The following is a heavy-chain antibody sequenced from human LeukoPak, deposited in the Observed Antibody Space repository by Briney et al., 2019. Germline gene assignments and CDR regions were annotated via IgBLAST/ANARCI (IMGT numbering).Heavy chain of an antibody. Sequence: GGSLRLSCAASGFTFSSYWMHWVRQAPGKGLVWVSRINSDGSSTSYADSVKGRFTISRDKAKNTLYLQMNSLRAEDTAVYYCARESGIAAALDLWGQGTLVTVSS. CDR2: INSDGSST. V-gene: IGHV3-74*01. CDR3: ARESGIAAALDL. CDR1: GFTFSSYW. D-gene: IGHD6-13*01. J-gene: IGHJ5*02.